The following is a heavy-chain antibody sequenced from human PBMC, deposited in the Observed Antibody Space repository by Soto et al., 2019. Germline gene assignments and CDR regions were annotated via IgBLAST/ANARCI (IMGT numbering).Heavy chain of an antibody. Sequence: AASVKVSCKASGYTFTSYAMHWVRQAPGQRLEWMGWINAGNGNTKYSQKFQGRVTITRDTSASTAYMELSSLRYEDTAVYYCARAVPAAMSYYYYYYGMDVWGQGTTVTVSS. CDR2: INAGNGNT. V-gene: IGHV1-3*01. CDR3: ARAVPAAMSYYYYYYGMDV. D-gene: IGHD2-2*01. CDR1: GYTFTSYA. J-gene: IGHJ6*02.